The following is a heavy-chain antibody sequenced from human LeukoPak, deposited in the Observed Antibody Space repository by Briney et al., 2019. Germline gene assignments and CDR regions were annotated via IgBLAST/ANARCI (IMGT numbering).Heavy chain of an antibody. J-gene: IGHJ1*01. CDR2: IYPGDSDT. Sequence: GESLQISCKGSGYRFTSYWIGWVRQMPGKGLEWMGIIYPGDSDTRYSPSFQGQVTISADKSISTAYLQWSSLKASDTAMYYCARHETVPAAIGAFQHWGQGTLVTVSS. CDR3: ARHETVPAAIGAFQH. CDR1: GYRFTSYW. D-gene: IGHD2-2*01. V-gene: IGHV5-51*01.